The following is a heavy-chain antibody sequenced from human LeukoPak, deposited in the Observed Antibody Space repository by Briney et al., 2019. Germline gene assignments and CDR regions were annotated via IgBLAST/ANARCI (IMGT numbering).Heavy chain of an antibody. D-gene: IGHD2-2*02. CDR1: GGSFSGYY. Sequence: SETLSLTCAVYGGSFSGYYWSWIRQPPGKGLEWIGEINHSGSTNYNPSLKSRVTISVDTSKNQFSLKLSSVTAADTAVYSCARAPPGYCTSTSCYRRTNSFDPWGQGTLVTVSS. CDR2: INHSGST. J-gene: IGHJ5*02. V-gene: IGHV4-34*01. CDR3: ARAPPGYCTSTSCYRRTNSFDP.